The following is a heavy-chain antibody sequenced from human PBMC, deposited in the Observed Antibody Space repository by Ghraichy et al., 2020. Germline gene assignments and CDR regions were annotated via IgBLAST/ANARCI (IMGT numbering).Heavy chain of an antibody. CDR1: GYTFSNYW. CDR3: ARAYSSSGGFDY. Sequence: ESLNISCKASGYTFSNYWVAWVRQMPGKGLDWMGIIYPGDSDTKYSPSFEGQVTISVDKSINTAYLQWSSLKASDTAMYYCARAYSSSGGFDYWGQGALVTVSS. J-gene: IGHJ4*02. D-gene: IGHD6-13*01. V-gene: IGHV5-51*01. CDR2: IYPGDSDT.